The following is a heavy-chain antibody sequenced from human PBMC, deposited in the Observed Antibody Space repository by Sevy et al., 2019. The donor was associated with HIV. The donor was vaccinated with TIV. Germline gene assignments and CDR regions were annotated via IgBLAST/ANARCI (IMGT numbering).Heavy chain of an antibody. CDR3: ARVGITMIDYYYYYMDV. Sequence: GGSLRLSCAASGFTFSSYSMNWVRQAPGKGLEWVSSIISSSSYIYYADSVKGRFTISRDNAKNSLYLQMNSLRAEDTAVYYCARVGITMIDYYYYYMDVWGKGTTVTVSS. J-gene: IGHJ6*03. CDR2: IISSSSYI. CDR1: GFTFSSYS. D-gene: IGHD3-22*01. V-gene: IGHV3-21*01.